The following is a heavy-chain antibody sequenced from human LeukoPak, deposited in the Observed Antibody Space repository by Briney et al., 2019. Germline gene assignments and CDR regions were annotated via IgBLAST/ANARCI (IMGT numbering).Heavy chain of an antibody. CDR1: GFTFSSYD. Sequence: GGSLRLSCAASGFTFSSYDMHWVRQATGKGLEWVSAIGTAGDTYYPGSVKGRFTISREDAKNSLYLQMNSLRAGDTAVYYCARFSPDYYMDVWGKGTTVTVSS. J-gene: IGHJ6*03. CDR2: IGTAGDT. V-gene: IGHV3-13*01. CDR3: ARFSPDYYMDV.